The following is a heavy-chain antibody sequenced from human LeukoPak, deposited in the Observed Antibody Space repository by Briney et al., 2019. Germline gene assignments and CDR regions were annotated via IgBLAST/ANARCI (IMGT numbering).Heavy chain of an antibody. Sequence: GGSLRLSCAGSGFTFSTYGIHWVRQAPGKGLEWVAFIRYDGSNKYYADSVKGRFTISRDNSKNTLYLQMNSLRAEDTAVYYCASSVVNSFDYWGQGTLVTVSS. CDR1: GFTFSTYG. V-gene: IGHV3-30*02. CDR2: IRYDGSNK. D-gene: IGHD2-21*01. J-gene: IGHJ4*02. CDR3: ASSVVNSFDY.